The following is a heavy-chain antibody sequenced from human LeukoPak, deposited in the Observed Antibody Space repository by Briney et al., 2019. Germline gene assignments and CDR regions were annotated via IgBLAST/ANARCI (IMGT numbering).Heavy chain of an antibody. Sequence: PGGSLRLSCEVSGFTLSSYHMNWVRQAPGKGLEWVSYISSSGSTIYYADSVKGRFTISRDNAKNSLYLQMNSLRAEDTAVYYCAELGITMIGGVWGKGTTVTISS. CDR1: GFTLSSYH. CDR3: AELGITMIGGV. J-gene: IGHJ6*04. D-gene: IGHD3-10*02. CDR2: ISSSGSTI. V-gene: IGHV3-48*03.